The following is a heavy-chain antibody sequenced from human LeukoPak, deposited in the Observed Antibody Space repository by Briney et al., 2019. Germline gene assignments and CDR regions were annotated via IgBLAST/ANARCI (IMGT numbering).Heavy chain of an antibody. D-gene: IGHD3-10*01. J-gene: IGHJ4*02. CDR2: ISSSSSYI. Sequence: EPGGSLRLSCAASGFTFSSYSMNWVRQAPGKGLEWVSSISSSSSYIYYADSVKGRFTISRDNAKNSLYLQMNSLRAEDTAVYYCAREPMVQGVTLDYWGQGTLVTVSS. V-gene: IGHV3-21*01. CDR3: AREPMVQGVTLDY. CDR1: GFTFSSYS.